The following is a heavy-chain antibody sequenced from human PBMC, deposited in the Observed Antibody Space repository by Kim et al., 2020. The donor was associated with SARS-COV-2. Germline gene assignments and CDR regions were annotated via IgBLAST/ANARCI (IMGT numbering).Heavy chain of an antibody. Sequence: WFHDYAESVKSRVTITPDTSRNQFSLHLNSVTPEDTAIYYCARDVSYALDIWGQGTMVTVSS. J-gene: IGHJ3*02. CDR2: WFH. V-gene: IGHV6-1*01. CDR3: ARDVSYALDI.